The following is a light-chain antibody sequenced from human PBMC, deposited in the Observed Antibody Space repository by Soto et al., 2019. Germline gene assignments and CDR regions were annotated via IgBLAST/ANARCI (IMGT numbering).Light chain of an antibody. CDR1: SSDVGGYNY. J-gene: IGLJ1*01. Sequence: ALTQPASVSGSPGQSITISCTGTSSDVGGYNYVSWYQQHPGKAPKLMIYEVSNRPSGVSNRFSGSKSGNTASLTISGLQAEDEADYYCSSYTSSSTLVFGTGTKVTV. CDR3: SSYTSSSTLV. CDR2: EVS. V-gene: IGLV2-14*01.